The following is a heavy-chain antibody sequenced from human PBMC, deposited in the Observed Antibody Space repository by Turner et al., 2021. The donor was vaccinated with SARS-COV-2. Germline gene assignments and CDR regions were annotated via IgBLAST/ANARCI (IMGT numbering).Heavy chain of an antibody. D-gene: IGHD6-6*01. V-gene: IGHV3-9*01. CDR3: AKTRSYSSCGADSFDT. CDR2: ISWNSVGR. CDR1: GFTFDDYA. J-gene: IGHJ3*02. Sequence: EVQLVESGAGLVQPGRSLRLSCAASGFTFDDYAMNWVRQAPGKVVEVVSGISWNSVGRGYADSVKGGITISRDNAKTSFYLQMNRMRSEDTVLYYGAKTRSYSSCGADSFDTWGQGTMVTVSS.